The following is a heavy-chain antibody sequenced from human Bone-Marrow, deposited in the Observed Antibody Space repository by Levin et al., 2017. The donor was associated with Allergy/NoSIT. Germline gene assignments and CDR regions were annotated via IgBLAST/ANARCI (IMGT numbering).Heavy chain of an antibody. CDR1: GFTFRNSW. CDR3: ARFQFNSFDY. CDR2: VKQDGSQK. J-gene: IGHJ4*02. V-gene: IGHV3-7*01. D-gene: IGHD2/OR15-2a*01. Sequence: GGSLRLSCAASGFTFRNSWMAWVRQPPGKGLQWVANVKQDGSQKFYVDSVKGRFTIFRDDAKNSLYLQMDSLTAEDTAVYYCARFQFNSFDYWGQGALVTVSS.